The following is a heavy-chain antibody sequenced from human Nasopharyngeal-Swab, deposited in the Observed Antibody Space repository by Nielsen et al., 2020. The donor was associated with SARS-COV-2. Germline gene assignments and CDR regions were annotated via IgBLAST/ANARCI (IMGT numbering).Heavy chain of an antibody. V-gene: IGHV3-15*01. CDR3: TTGRPGIAVAGTDY. J-gene: IGHJ4*02. CDR2: IKSKTDGETT. D-gene: IGHD6-19*01. Sequence: WIRQPPGKGLEWVGRIKSKTDGETTDYAAPVKGRFTISRDDSKNTLYLQMNSLKTEDTAVYYCTTGRPGIAVAGTDYWGQGTLVTVSS.